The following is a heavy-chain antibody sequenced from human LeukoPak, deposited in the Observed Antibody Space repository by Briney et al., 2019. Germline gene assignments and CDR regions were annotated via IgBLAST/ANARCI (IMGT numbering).Heavy chain of an antibody. CDR3: GRWIRYCSSTSCRTSFDY. CDR2: INHSGST. Sequence: PSETLSLTCAVYGGSFSGYYWSWIRQPPGKGLEWIGEINHSGSTNYNPSLKSRVTISVDTSKNQFSLKLSSVTAADTAVYYCGRWIRYCSSTSCRTSFDYRGQGTLVTVSS. D-gene: IGHD2-2*01. J-gene: IGHJ4*02. CDR1: GGSFSGYY. V-gene: IGHV4-34*01.